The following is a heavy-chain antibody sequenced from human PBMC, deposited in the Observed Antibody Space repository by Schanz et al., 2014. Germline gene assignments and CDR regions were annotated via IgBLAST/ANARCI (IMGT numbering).Heavy chain of an antibody. CDR3: VTEKRMESGTWAKAFDI. D-gene: IGHD3-3*01. J-gene: IGHJ3*02. Sequence: QVQLVQSGAEVKKPGSSVKVSCKASGGTFSSSTLTWVRQAPGQGLEWMGRIIPILDKTNYAQKFQGRVTMTADKSTTTVYMELSSLRSDDTAMYYCVTEKRMESGTWAKAFDIWGQGTRVTVSS. CDR2: IIPILDKT. V-gene: IGHV1-69*08. CDR1: GGTFSSST.